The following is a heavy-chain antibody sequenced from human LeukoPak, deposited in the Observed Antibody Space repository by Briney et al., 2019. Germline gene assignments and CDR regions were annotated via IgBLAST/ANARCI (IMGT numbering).Heavy chain of an antibody. CDR1: GFTFSSYS. CDR3: ARDHYYGSGSIDAVAFDI. Sequence: GGSLRLSCAASGFTFSSYSMNWVRQAPGKGLEWVSSISSSSSYIYYADSVKGRFTISRDNAKNSLYLQMNSLRAEDTAVYYCARDHYYGSGSIDAVAFDIWGQGTMVTVSS. V-gene: IGHV3-21*01. D-gene: IGHD3-10*01. J-gene: IGHJ3*02. CDR2: ISSSSSYI.